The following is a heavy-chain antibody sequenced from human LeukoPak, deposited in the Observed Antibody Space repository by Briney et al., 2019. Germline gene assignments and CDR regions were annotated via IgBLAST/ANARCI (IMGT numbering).Heavy chain of an antibody. CDR1: GFTFNTYS. D-gene: IGHD3-10*01. CDR3: ARGSPYYHCMDV. J-gene: IGHJ6*03. V-gene: IGHV3-48*01. CDR2: ISGPSSIM. Sequence: GSLRLSCAGSGFTFNTYSINWVRPAPGKGLEWVLYISGPSSIMYYADSGKGRFTISRDNAKNSLYLQMNSLRAEDTAVYYCARGSPYYHCMDVWGKGTTVTVSS.